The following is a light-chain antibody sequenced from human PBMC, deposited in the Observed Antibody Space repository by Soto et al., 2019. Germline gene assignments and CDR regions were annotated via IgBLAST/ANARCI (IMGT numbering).Light chain of an antibody. V-gene: IGKV1-5*03. CDR3: LQYQSYWT. CDR1: QSISRQ. J-gene: IGKJ1*01. CDR2: LAS. Sequence: DIQMTQSPSTLSASVGDRVSITCRASQSISRQFAWYQQKPGKAPNLLIYLASNLATGVPSRFSGNGNEAELSFTILSLQPDDIETYYGLQYQSYWTFGQGTKVEV.